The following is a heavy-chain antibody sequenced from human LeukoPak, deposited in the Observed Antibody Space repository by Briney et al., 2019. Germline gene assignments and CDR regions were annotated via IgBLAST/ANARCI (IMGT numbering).Heavy chain of an antibody. Sequence: PGGSLRLSCAASGFTFSGYAMSWVRQAPGKGLEGVSTITRGGAGTYYADSVKGRFTISRDNSKNTLYLRVNSLRAEDTAVYYCARDHPNCVGTDCLLFDYWGQGTLVTVSS. CDR3: ARDHPNCVGTDCLLFDY. J-gene: IGHJ4*02. D-gene: IGHD2-21*01. CDR1: GFTFSGYA. CDR2: ITRGGAGT. V-gene: IGHV3-23*01.